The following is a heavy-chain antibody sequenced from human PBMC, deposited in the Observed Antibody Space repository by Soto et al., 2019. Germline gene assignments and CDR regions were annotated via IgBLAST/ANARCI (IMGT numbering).Heavy chain of an antibody. J-gene: IGHJ6*02. CDR1: GYSFTSYW. CDR3: ARLQEDTAMEDYYYGMDV. D-gene: IGHD5-18*01. CDR2: IYPGDSDT. Sequence: GESLKISCKGSGYSFTSYWIGWVRQMPGKGLEWMGIIYPGDSDTRYSPSFQGQVTISADKSISTAYLQWSSLKASDTAMYYCARLQEDTAMEDYYYGMDVWGQGTTVTVSS. V-gene: IGHV5-51*01.